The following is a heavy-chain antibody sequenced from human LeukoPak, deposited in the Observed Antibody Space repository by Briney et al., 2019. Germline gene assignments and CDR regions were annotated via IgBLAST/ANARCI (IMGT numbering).Heavy chain of an antibody. CDR3: ARDVSPQDIVVVPAAHDAFDI. CDR2: IIPIFGIA. Sequence: GASVKVSCKASGGTFSSCAISWVRQAPGQGLEWMGRIIPIFGIANYAQKFQGRVTITADKSTSTAYMELSSLRSEDTAVYYCARDVSPQDIVVVPAAHDAFDIWGQGTMVTVSS. D-gene: IGHD2-2*01. J-gene: IGHJ3*02. V-gene: IGHV1-69*04. CDR1: GGTFSSCA.